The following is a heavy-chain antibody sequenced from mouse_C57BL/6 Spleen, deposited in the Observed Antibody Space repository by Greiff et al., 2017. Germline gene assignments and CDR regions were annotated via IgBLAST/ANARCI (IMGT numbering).Heavy chain of an antibody. J-gene: IGHJ1*03. D-gene: IGHD1-1*01. CDR2: IYPGSGST. CDR3: ARSIPFYYCSSYWYFDV. V-gene: IGHV1-55*01. Sequence: QVQLQQPGAELVKPGASVKMSCKASGYTFTSYWITWVKQRPGQGLEWIGDIYPGSGSTTYNEKFKSKATLTVDTSSSTAYMQLSSLTSEDSAVYYCARSIPFYYCSSYWYFDVWGTGTTVTVSS. CDR1: GYTFTSYW.